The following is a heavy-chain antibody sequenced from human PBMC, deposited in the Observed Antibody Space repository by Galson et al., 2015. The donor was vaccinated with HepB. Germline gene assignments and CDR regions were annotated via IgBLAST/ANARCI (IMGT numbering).Heavy chain of an antibody. CDR1: GYTFTSYA. J-gene: IGHJ6*02. D-gene: IGHD3-22*01. CDR3: ASLLYDSSGPDYYYYGMDV. V-gene: IGHV1-3*01. Sequence: SVKVSCKASGYTFTSYAMHWVRQAPEQRLEWMGWINAGNGNTKYSQKFQGRVTITRDTSASTAYMELSSLRSEDTAVYYCASLLYDSSGPDYYYYGMDVWGQGTTVTVSS. CDR2: INAGNGNT.